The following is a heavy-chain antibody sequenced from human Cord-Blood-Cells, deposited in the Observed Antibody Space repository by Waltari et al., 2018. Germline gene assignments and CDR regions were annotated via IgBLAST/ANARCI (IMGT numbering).Heavy chain of an antibody. Sequence: EVQLVESGGGLVKPGRSLRLSCTASGFTFGDYAMSWFRQAPGKGREWVGFIRSKAYGGTTEYAASVKGRFNISRDDSKSIAYLQMNSLKTEDTAVYYCTRGHGSGSYSTDFDYWGQGTLVTVSS. V-gene: IGHV3-49*05. J-gene: IGHJ4*02. D-gene: IGHD3-10*01. CDR2: IRSKAYGGTT. CDR3: TRGHGSGSYSTDFDY. CDR1: GFTFGDYA.